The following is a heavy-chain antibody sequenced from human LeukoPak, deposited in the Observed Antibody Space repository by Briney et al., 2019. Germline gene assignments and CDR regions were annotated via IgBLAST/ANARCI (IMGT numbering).Heavy chain of an antibody. V-gene: IGHV3-7*01. CDR3: ARDRAYNYGLFDS. J-gene: IGHJ4*02. Sequence: GGSLRLSCVASGFTFSSYWMSWVRQAPGKGLEWVANIRQDGSETYYVDSVKGRFTISRDNAKNSLYLQMNNLRAEDTAVYYYARDRAYNYGLFDSWGQGTLVTVSS. D-gene: IGHD5-18*01. CDR1: GFTFSSYW. CDR2: IRQDGSET.